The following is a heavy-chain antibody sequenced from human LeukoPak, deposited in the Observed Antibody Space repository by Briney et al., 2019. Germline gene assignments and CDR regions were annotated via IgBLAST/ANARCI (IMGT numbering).Heavy chain of an antibody. V-gene: IGHV3-23*01. CDR3: AKLGAYQLRYFDY. CDR2: ITGGGSNT. Sequence: GGCLRLSCAASVFTFSSNAMSWVRQAPWEGLEWVSVITGGGSNTDYADSVKGRFTISRDNSKNTLYLQMNSLRAEDTAVYYCAKLGAYQLRYFDYWGQGTLVTVSS. CDR1: VFTFSSNA. J-gene: IGHJ4*02. D-gene: IGHD2-2*01.